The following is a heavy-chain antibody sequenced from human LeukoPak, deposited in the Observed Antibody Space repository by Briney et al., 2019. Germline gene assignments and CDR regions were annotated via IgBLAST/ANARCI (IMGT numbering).Heavy chain of an antibody. CDR2: INPNSGGT. Sequence: GASVKVSCKASGYTFTGYYMHWVRQAPGQGLEWMGWINPNSGGTNYAQKFQGRVTMTRDTSISTAYMELSRLRSDDTAVYYCARDAYYDFWSGQGLFDYWGQGTLVTVSS. J-gene: IGHJ4*02. CDR3: ARDAYYDFWSGQGLFDY. D-gene: IGHD3-3*01. CDR1: GYTFTGYY. V-gene: IGHV1-2*02.